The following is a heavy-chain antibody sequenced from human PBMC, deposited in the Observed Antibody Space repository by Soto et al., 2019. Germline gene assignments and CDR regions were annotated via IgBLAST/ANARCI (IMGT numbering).Heavy chain of an antibody. CDR2: IIPIFGTA. D-gene: IGHD1-7*01. Sequence: QVQLVQSGAEVKKPGSSVKVSCKASGGTFSSYAISWVRQAPGQGLEWMGGIIPIFGTANYAQKFQGRVTITADESTSKAYMEQSSLRSEDTAVYYCVRDIPGLELRSGWFDPWGQGTLVTVSS. V-gene: IGHV1-69*01. J-gene: IGHJ5*02. CDR1: GGTFSSYA. CDR3: VRDIPGLELRSGWFDP.